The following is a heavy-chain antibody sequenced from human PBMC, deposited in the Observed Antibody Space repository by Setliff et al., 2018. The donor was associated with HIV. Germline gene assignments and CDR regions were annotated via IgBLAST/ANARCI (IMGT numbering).Heavy chain of an antibody. Sequence: SETLSLTCRVSGGSFIGYHWSWVRHSPEKGLQWIGEISHGGTTKYNPSLKSLFGMSADTSKSEFSLKMTSVTAADTAAYYCARVGRDRLVTSGLYFDLWGRGTLVTVSS. CDR2: ISHGGTT. V-gene: IGHV4-34*01. CDR3: ARVGRDRLVTSGLYFDL. CDR1: GGSFIGYH. D-gene: IGHD6-19*01. J-gene: IGHJ2*01.